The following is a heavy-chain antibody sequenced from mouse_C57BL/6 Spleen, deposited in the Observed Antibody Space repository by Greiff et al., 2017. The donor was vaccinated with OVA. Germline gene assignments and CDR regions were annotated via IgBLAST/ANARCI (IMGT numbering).Heavy chain of an antibody. V-gene: IGHV1-61*01. D-gene: IGHD1-1*01. CDR3: AREGDYSWD. CDR2: IYPSDSET. CDR1: GYTFTSYW. J-gene: IGHJ2*01. Sequence: VQLQQPGAELVRPGSSVKLSCKASGYTFTSYWMDWVKQRPGQGLEWIGNIYPSDSETHYNPKFKDKATLTVDKSSSTAYMQFSSLTSEDAAVYYGAREGDYSWDWGQGTTLTVSS.